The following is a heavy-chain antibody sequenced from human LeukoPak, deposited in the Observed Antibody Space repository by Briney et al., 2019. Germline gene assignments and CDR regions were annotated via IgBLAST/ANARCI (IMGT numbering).Heavy chain of an antibody. J-gene: IGHJ5*02. CDR1: GGSFSGYY. CDR2: INHSGST. CDR3: AGATYSSSATNNWFDP. V-gene: IGHV4-34*01. Sequence: PSETLSLTCAVYGGSFSGYYWSWIRQPPGKGLEWIGEINHSGSTNYNPSLKSRVTISVDTSKNQFSLKLSSVTAADTAVYYCAGATYSSSATNNWFDPWGQGTLVTVSS. D-gene: IGHD6-6*01.